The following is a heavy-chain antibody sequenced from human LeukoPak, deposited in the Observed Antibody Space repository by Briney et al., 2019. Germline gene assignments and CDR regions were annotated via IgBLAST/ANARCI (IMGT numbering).Heavy chain of an antibody. D-gene: IGHD4-17*01. CDR2: LYTGGDT. CDR3: AKEWEDDYGDLCFDY. Sequence: PGGSLRLSCAVSGFSVSAHYMSWVRQAPGKGLECVSFLYTGGDTYYADSVKGRFTISRDNSKNTLYLQMNGLRAEDTAVYYCAKEWEDDYGDLCFDYWGQGTLVTVSS. CDR1: GFSVSAHY. V-gene: IGHV3-53*01. J-gene: IGHJ4*02.